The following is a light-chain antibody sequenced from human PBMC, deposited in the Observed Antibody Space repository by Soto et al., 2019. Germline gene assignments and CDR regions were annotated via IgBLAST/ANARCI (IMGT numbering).Light chain of an antibody. CDR2: EVS. CDR3: SSYTSSSRYV. CDR1: SSDVCGYNY. J-gene: IGLJ1*01. V-gene: IGLV2-14*01. Sequence: QSALTQPASVSGSPGQSITISCTGTSSDVCGYNYVSWYQQHPGKAPKLMIYEVSNRPSGVSNRFSGSKSGNTASLTISGLQAEDEADYYCSSYTSSSRYVFGTGTKVTVL.